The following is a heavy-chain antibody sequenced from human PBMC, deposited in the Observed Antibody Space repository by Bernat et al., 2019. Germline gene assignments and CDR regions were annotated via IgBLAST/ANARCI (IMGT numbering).Heavy chain of an antibody. V-gene: IGHV3-66*01. D-gene: IGHD2-21*01. CDR2: IYSGGRT. Sequence: EVQLVESGGGLVQPGGSLRLSCAASGFTVSNNYMSWVRQAPGKGLEWVSVIYSGGRTYYADSVESRFTISSDNSKNTRYLQMNSLSAEDTAVYYCARDCRKKGDFDIWGQGTMVTVSS. CDR1: GFTVSNNY. J-gene: IGHJ3*02. CDR3: ARDCRKKGDFDI.